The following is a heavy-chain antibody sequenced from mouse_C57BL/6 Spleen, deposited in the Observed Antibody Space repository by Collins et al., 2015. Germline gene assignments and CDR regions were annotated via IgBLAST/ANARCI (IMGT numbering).Heavy chain of an antibody. V-gene: IGHV1-55*01. CDR1: GYTFTSYW. D-gene: IGHD1-1*01. J-gene: IGHJ2*01. CDR3: ARSNPFITTADYFDY. Sequence: ASGYTFTSYWITRVKQRPGQGLEWIGDIYPGSGSTNYNEKFKSKATLTVDTSSSTAYMQLSSLTSEDSAVYYCARSNPFITTADYFDYWGQGTTLTVSS. CDR2: IYPGSGST.